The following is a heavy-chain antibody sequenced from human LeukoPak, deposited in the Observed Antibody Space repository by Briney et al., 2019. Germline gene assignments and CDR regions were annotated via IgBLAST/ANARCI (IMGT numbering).Heavy chain of an antibody. CDR1: GYTFTGYY. CDR2: INPSGGST. CDR3: ARDWGRSGYFDAFDI. J-gene: IGHJ3*02. D-gene: IGHD3-3*01. V-gene: IGHV1-46*01. Sequence: ASVKVSCKASGYTFTGYYMHWVRQAPGQGLEWMGIINPSGGSTSYAQKFQGRVTMTRDMSTSTVYMELSSLRSEDTAVYYCARDWGRSGYFDAFDIWGQGTMVTVSS.